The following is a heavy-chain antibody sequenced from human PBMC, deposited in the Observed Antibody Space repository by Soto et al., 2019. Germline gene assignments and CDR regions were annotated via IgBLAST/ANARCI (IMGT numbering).Heavy chain of an antibody. CDR3: AKDLYYYGSGSYYYYYYGMDV. J-gene: IGHJ6*02. D-gene: IGHD3-10*01. CDR2: ISYDGSNK. Sequence: WRSLRLSCSASVFTCSRYGMHWFRQAPGKGLEWVAVISYDGSNKYYADSVKGRFTISRDNSKNTLYLQMNSLRAEDTAVYYCAKDLYYYGSGSYYYYYYGMDVWGQGTTVTVSS. V-gene: IGHV3-30*18. CDR1: VFTCSRYG.